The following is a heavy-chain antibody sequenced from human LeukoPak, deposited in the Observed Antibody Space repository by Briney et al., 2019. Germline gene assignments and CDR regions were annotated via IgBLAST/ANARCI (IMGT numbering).Heavy chain of an antibody. CDR1: GGSFSGYY. CDR3: AGGSGLPHFDY. CDR2: IYYSGTT. J-gene: IGHJ4*02. D-gene: IGHD3-10*01. V-gene: IGHV4-59*01. Sequence: SETLSLTCAVYGGSFSGYYWSWIRQPPGKGLEWIGYIYYSGTTNYNPSLKSRVTISVDTSKNQFSLKLTSVTAADTAVYYCAGGSGLPHFDYWGQGTLVTVSS.